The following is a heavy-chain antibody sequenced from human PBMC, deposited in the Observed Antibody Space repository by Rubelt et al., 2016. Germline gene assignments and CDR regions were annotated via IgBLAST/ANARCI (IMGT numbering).Heavy chain of an antibody. Sequence: SGGGLVKPGGSLRISCTGSGFTFSNAWLSWVRQAPGKGLEWLGRIKSRGDGGALDYAAPVKGRFTISRDDSKNTLYLQMNSLKTEDTAVYYCSRYYQLLFEDYWGQGTLVTVSS. CDR3: SRYYQLLFEDY. J-gene: IGHJ4*02. CDR2: IKSRGDGGAL. CDR1: GFTFSNAW. V-gene: IGHV3-15*01. D-gene: IGHD2-2*01.